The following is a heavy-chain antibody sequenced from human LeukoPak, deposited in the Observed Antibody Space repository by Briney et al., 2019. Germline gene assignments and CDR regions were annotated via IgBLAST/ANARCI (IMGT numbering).Heavy chain of an antibody. CDR2: INQDGSEK. Sequence: GGSLRLSCAASGFTFSSYWMRWVRQAPGKGLDWVASINQDGSEKYYVDSVKGRFTISRDNAKNSLYLQMNSLRADDTAVYYCARARGGSNSDYWGQGTLVTVSS. D-gene: IGHD1-26*01. J-gene: IGHJ4*02. CDR3: ARARGGSNSDY. V-gene: IGHV3-7*05. CDR1: GFTFSSYW.